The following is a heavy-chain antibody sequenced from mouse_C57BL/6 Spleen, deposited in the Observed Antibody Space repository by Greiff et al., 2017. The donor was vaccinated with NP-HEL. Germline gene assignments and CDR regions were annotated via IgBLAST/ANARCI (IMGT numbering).Heavy chain of an antibody. CDR3: AIGVITTVVDDY. Sequence: QVQLQQPGAELVKPGASVKVSCKASGYTFTSYWMHWVKQRPGQGLEWIGRIHPSDSDPNYNQKFKGKATLTVDKSSSTAYMQLSSLTSEDSAVYYCAIGVITTVVDDYWGQGTTLTVSS. D-gene: IGHD1-1*01. CDR2: IHPSDSDP. V-gene: IGHV1-74*01. J-gene: IGHJ2*01. CDR1: GYTFTSYW.